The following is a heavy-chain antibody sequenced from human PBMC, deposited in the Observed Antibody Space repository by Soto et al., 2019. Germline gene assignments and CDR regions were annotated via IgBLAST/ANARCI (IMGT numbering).Heavy chain of an antibody. CDR1: GFTFSNAL. CDR2: IKSKTDGGTT. D-gene: IGHD2-2*01. J-gene: IGHJ4*02. V-gene: IGHV3-15*01. CDR3: TTGPLLIVVVPAAMDY. Sequence: GGSLRLSCAASGFTFSNALMSWVRQAPGKGLEWVGRIKSKTDGGTTDYAAPVKGRFTISRDDSKNTLYLQMNSLKTEDTAVYYCTTGPLLIVVVPAAMDYWGQGPMITV.